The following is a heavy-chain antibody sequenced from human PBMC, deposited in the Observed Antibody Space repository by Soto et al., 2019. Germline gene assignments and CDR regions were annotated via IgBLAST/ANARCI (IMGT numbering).Heavy chain of an antibody. D-gene: IGHD3-16*02. CDR3: ASSFIVSTPDAFDI. J-gene: IGHJ3*02. V-gene: IGHV3-11*01. CDR2: ISSSGSTI. CDR1: GFTFSDYY. Sequence: GGSLRLSCAASGFTFSDYYMSWIRQAPGKGLEWVSYISSSGSTIYYADSVKGRFTISRDNAKNSLYLQMNSLRAEDTAVYYCASSFIVSTPDAFDIWGQGTMVTVSS.